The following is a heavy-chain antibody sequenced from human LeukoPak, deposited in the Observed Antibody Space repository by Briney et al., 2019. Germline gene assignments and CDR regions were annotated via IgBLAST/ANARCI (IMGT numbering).Heavy chain of an antibody. D-gene: IGHD4-17*01. Sequence: ASVKVSCKASGYTFTSYDINCVRQATGQGLEWMGWMNPNSGNTGYAQKFQGRVTITRNTSISTAYVELSSLRFEDTAVYYCARGWGDYNEPVVYWGQGTLVTVSS. V-gene: IGHV1-8*03. J-gene: IGHJ4*02. CDR1: GYTFTSYD. CDR2: MNPNSGNT. CDR3: ARGWGDYNEPVVY.